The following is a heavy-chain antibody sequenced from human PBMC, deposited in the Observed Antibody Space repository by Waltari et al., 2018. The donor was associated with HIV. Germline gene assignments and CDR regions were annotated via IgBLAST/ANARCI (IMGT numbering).Heavy chain of an antibody. D-gene: IGHD6-6*01. Sequence: QVQLQESGPGLVKPSETLSLTCTVSGGSISSYYWSWIRQPPGKGLEWIGYIYYSGSTNDNPSLKSRVTISVETSKNQFSLKLSSVTAADTAVYYCARDPDSSSSSRRYYGMDVWGQGTTVTVSS. CDR3: ARDPDSSSSSRRYYGMDV. J-gene: IGHJ6*02. CDR1: GGSISSYY. CDR2: IYYSGST. V-gene: IGHV4-59*01.